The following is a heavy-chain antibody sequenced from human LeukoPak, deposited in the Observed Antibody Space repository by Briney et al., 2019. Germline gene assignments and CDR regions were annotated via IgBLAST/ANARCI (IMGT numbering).Heavy chain of an antibody. J-gene: IGHJ5*02. Sequence: SVKVSCKASGFTFHTSAMQLLRQARGQRLEWIGWIVLGSGNTVYSHKFHDRVIITRDMSTSTVYMELDSLGSEDTAVYYCAAQRGASLHDFWSTRLFDPWGQGTLVTVSS. CDR2: IVLGSGNT. CDR1: GFTFHTSA. V-gene: IGHV1-58*02. D-gene: IGHD3-3*01. CDR3: AAQRGASLHDFWSTRLFDP.